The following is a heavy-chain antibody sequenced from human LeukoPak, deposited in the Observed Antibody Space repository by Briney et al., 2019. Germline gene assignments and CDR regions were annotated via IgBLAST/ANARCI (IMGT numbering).Heavy chain of an antibody. J-gene: IGHJ3*02. CDR3: AREVYDSGGYLGAIDI. V-gene: IGHV4-59*01. CDR2: IYNSGRT. CDR1: GGSISSYY. D-gene: IGHD3-22*01. Sequence: SDTQSLICTLSGGSISSYYWSWIRHPPGKGLEWIGYIYNSGRTNFKPSLKSRVSMSVDTSKNQFSQKLSSVTAADTAVYYCAREVYDSGGYLGAIDIWGEGRIVTDSS.